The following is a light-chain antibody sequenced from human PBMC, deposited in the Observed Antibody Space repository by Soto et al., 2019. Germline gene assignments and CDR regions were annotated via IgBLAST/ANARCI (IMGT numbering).Light chain of an antibody. V-gene: IGLV3-1*01. CDR1: KLGDKY. Sequence: SYELTQPPSVSVSPGQTANITCSGDKLGDKYACWYQQRPGQSPVLVIYQDNKRPSGIPERFSGSNSGNTATLTISGTQAMDEADYYCQAWDSSTGFFGGGTKLTVL. J-gene: IGLJ2*01. CDR3: QAWDSSTGF. CDR2: QDN.